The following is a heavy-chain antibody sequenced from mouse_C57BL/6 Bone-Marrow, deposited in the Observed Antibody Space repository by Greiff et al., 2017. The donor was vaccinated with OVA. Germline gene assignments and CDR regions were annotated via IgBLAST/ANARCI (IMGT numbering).Heavy chain of an antibody. CDR1: GYAFSSSW. CDR2: IYPGDGDT. V-gene: IGHV1-82*01. Sequence: VQLQQSGPELVKPGASVKISCKASGYAFSSSWMNWVKQRPGKGLEWIGRIYPGDGDTNYNGKFKGKATLTADKSSSTAYMQLSSLTSEDSAVYFCARFIYYDRYFDVWGTGTTVTVSS. D-gene: IGHD2-4*01. J-gene: IGHJ1*03. CDR3: ARFIYYDRYFDV.